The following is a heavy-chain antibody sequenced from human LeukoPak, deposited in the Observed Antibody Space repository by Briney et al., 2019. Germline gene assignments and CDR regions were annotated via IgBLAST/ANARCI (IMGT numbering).Heavy chain of an antibody. D-gene: IGHD3-22*01. CDR2: ISSSSSYI. J-gene: IGHJ4*02. Sequence: PGGSLRLSCAASGFTFSSYSMNWVRQAPGKGLEWVSSISSSSSYIYYADSVKGRFTISRDNAKNSLYLQMNSLRAEDTAVYYCARDSYYYDSSGYYPFDYWGQGTLVTVCS. CDR3: ARDSYYYDSSGYYPFDY. V-gene: IGHV3-21*01. CDR1: GFTFSSYS.